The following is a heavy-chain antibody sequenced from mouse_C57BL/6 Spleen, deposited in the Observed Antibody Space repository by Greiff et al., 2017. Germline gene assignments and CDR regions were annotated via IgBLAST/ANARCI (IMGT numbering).Heavy chain of an antibody. V-gene: IGHV7-3*01. CDR2: IRNKANGYTT. CDR3: ASFYYDYDGDAMDY. CDR1: GFTFTDYY. D-gene: IGHD2-4*01. Sequence: EVKLQESGGGLVQPGGSLSLSCAASGFTFTDYYMSWVRQPPGKALEWLGFIRNKANGYTTEYSASVKGRFTISRDNSQSILYLQMNALRAEDSATYYCASFYYDYDGDAMDYWGQGTSVTVSS. J-gene: IGHJ4*01.